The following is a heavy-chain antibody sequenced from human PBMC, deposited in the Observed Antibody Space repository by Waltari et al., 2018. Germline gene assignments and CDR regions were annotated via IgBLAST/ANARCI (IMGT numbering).Heavy chain of an antibody. Sequence: QVQLKESGPGLVKPSETLSLTCTVSGGSIISYYWRWIRQPAGKGLEWIGRIYPGATPYYNPSLQTRVMMSVDTSQNQFSLKLSAGTAADTAVYYCARIYGSGTFIYMDVWGKGTTVTVSS. V-gene: IGHV4-4*07. CDR1: GGSIISYY. D-gene: IGHD3-10*01. J-gene: IGHJ6*03. CDR2: IYPGATP. CDR3: ARIYGSGTFIYMDV.